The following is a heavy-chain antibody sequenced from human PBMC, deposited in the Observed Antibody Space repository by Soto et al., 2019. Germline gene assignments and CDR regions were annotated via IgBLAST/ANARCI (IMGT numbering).Heavy chain of an antibody. CDR1: GYTFTGYY. D-gene: IGHD3-10*01. CDR2: INPNSGGT. J-gene: IGHJ6*02. CDR3: AREVRLEDLLELEYYYYYGMDV. Sequence: GASVKVSCKASGYTFTGYYMHWVRQAPGQGLEWMGWINPNSGGTNYAQKFQGRVTMTRDTSISTAYMELSRLRSDDTAVYYCAREVRLEDLLELEYYYYYGMDVWGQGTTVTVSS. V-gene: IGHV1-2*02.